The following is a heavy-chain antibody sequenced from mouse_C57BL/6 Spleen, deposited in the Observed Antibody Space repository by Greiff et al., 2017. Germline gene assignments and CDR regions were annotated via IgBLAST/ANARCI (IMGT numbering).Heavy chain of an antibody. Sequence: QVQLQQSGAELARSGASVKLSCKASGYTFTSYGISWVKQRTGQGLEWIGEIYPRSGNTYYNEKFKGKATLTADKSSSTAYMELRSLTSEDSAVYFCARRGDWGDYWGQGTTLTVSS. D-gene: IGHD4-1*01. J-gene: IGHJ2*01. CDR3: ARRGDWGDY. CDR2: IYPRSGNT. V-gene: IGHV1-81*01. CDR1: GYTFTSYG.